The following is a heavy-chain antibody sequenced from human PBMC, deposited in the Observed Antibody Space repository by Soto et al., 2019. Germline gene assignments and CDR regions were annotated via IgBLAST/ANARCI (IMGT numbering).Heavy chain of an antibody. CDR2: NSAYNGNT. CDR1: GYTFTSYG. J-gene: IGHJ4*02. Sequence: QVQLVQSGAEVKKPGASVKVSCKASGYTFTSYGISWVRQAPGQGLEWMGWNSAYNGNTNYAQKLQGRVTMTTDTSTSTAYRELRGLRSDDTAVYYFARDNGDGGFDYWGQGTLVTVSS. CDR3: ARDNGDGGFDY. V-gene: IGHV1-18*01.